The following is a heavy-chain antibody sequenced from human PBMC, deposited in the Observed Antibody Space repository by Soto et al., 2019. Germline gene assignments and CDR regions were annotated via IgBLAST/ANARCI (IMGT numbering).Heavy chain of an antibody. Sequence: PGGSLRLSCAASGFTFSSYAMSWVRQAPGKGLEWVSAISGSGGSTYYADSVKGRFTISRDNSKNTLYLQMNSLRAEDTAVYYCASLPSSSWWDYGMDVWGQGTTVTVSS. V-gene: IGHV3-23*01. CDR1: GFTFSSYA. J-gene: IGHJ6*02. D-gene: IGHD6-13*01. CDR2: ISGSGGST. CDR3: ASLPSSSWWDYGMDV.